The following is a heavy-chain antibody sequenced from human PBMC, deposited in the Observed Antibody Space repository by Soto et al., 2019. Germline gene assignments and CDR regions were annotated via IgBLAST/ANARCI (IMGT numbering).Heavy chain of an antibody. Sequence: GSLRLSCSASGFTFSDYYMSWTRQAPGKGLEWVSYISSSGSIIYYADSVKGRFTISRDNAKNSLYLQMNSLRAEDTAVYYCKRDIGYYDSSGYFDYWGQGTLVTVSS. CDR1: GFTFSDYY. CDR3: KRDIGYYDSSGYFDY. V-gene: IGHV3-11*01. CDR2: ISSSGSII. J-gene: IGHJ4*02. D-gene: IGHD3-22*01.